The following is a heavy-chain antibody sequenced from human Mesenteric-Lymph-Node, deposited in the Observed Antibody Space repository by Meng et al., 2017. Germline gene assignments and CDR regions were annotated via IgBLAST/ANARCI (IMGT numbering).Heavy chain of an antibody. V-gene: IGHV4-34*01. CDR2: INHSGST. J-gene: IGHJ5*02. CDR3: ARGRSDWFDP. Sequence: LQQVGAGLLKPAETLSLTCAVHGGSFSGYYWSWIRQPPGKGLEWIGEINHSGSTNYNPSLKSRVTISVDTSKNQFSLKLSSVTAADTAVYYCARGRSDWFDPWGQGTLVTVSS. CDR1: GGSFSGYY.